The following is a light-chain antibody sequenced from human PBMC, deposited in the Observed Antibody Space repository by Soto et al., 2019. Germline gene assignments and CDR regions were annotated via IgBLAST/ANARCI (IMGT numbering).Light chain of an antibody. CDR2: DAS. CDR1: QSVSSY. Sequence: IVVTHSAIALSLSPAEMATLSCGTSQSVSSYLAWYQQKPGQAPRLLIYDASYRATGIPARFSGSGSGTDFTLTISSLQSEDFAVYYCQEYSIWPLWTFGQGTKVDIK. V-gene: IGKV3-11*01. CDR3: QEYSIWPLWT. J-gene: IGKJ1*01.